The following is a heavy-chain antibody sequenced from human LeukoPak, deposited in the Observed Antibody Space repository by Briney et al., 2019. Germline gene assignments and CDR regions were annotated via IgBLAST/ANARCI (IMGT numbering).Heavy chain of an antibody. CDR3: AKDFWKRRGSSSTIFDY. Sequence: GTSLRLSCAASGFTFISYAIHWVRQAPGKGLEWVAVISFHGTDSFYADSVKGRFTISRENSKNTLYLQMNSLRAEDTAVYYCAKDFWKRRGSSSTIFDYWGQGTLVTVSS. CDR2: ISFHGTDS. V-gene: IGHV3-30*04. J-gene: IGHJ4*02. CDR1: GFTFISYA. D-gene: IGHD6-6*01.